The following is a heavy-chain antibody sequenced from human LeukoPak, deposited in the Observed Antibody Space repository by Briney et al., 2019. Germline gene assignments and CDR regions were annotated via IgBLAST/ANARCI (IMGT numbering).Heavy chain of an antibody. CDR2: IYHSGST. J-gene: IGHJ1*01. V-gene: IGHV4-59*01. Sequence: SETLSLTCTVSGGSISTYYWNWIRQPPGKGLEWIGYIYHSGSTNYNPSLQSRVTISVDTSKNQFSLNLNSATAADTAVYYCARGGAARLHFQNWGQGTLVTVSS. CDR3: ARGGAARLHFQN. D-gene: IGHD6-6*01. CDR1: GGSISTYY.